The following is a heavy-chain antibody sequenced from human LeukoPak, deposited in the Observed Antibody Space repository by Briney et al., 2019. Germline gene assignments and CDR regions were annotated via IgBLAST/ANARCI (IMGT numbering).Heavy chain of an antibody. D-gene: IGHD3-16*02. Sequence: PSETLSLTCTVSGGSISSSSYYWGWIRQPPGKGLEWIGSIYYSGSTYYNPSLKSRVTISVDTSKNQFSLKLSSVTAADTAVYYCARALYDYVWGSYRKGIYFDYWGQGTLVTVSS. V-gene: IGHV4-39*01. J-gene: IGHJ4*02. CDR2: IYYSGST. CDR3: ARALYDYVWGSYRKGIYFDY. CDR1: GGSISSSSYY.